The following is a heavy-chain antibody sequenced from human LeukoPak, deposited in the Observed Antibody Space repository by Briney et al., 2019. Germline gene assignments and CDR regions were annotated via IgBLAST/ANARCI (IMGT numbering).Heavy chain of an antibody. D-gene: IGHD1-26*01. V-gene: IGHV3-23*01. CDR3: AKAAISGSFLYYFDY. Sequence: GGSLRLSCAASGFTVSSNYMSWVRQAPGKGLEWVSAISGSGGSTYYADSVKGRFTISRDSSKNTLYLQMNSLRAEDTAVYYCAKAAISGSFLYYFDYWGQGTLVTVSS. J-gene: IGHJ4*02. CDR1: GFTVSSNY. CDR2: ISGSGGST.